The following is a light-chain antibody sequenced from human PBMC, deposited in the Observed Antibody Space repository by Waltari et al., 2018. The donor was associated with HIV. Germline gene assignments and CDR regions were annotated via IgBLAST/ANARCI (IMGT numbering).Light chain of an antibody. CDR1: SGHSSNI. V-gene: IGLV4-60*02. CDR2: LEGGGSY. J-gene: IGLJ3*02. Sequence: QPVLTQSSSASASLGSSVKLTCTLTSGHSSNIVAWHQQQPGEAPRFLMKLEGGGSYNKGSGLPDRFSGSISGADRYLTISNLQFEDEADYYCETWDSSTWVFGGGTKLTVL. CDR3: ETWDSSTWV.